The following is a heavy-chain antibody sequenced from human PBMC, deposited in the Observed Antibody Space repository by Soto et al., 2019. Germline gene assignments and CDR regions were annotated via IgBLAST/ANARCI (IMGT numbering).Heavy chain of an antibody. J-gene: IGHJ4*02. D-gene: IGHD3-22*01. V-gene: IGHV3-30*18. Sequence: GGSLRLSCAASGFTFSTYCMHWVRQAPGKGLEWVAVISYDGNNKYYADSVKGRFTISRDNSKNTLYLQMNSLRAEDTAVYYCAKINREYYYDSSGYYSYFDYWGQGTLVTVSS. CDR2: ISYDGNNK. CDR1: GFTFSTYC. CDR3: AKINREYYYDSSGYYSYFDY.